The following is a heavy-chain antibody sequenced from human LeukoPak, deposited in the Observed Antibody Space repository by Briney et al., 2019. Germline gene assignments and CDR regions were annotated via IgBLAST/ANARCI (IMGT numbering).Heavy chain of an antibody. CDR1: GGSISSGSYY. CDR3: ARDIVDGSGSYRDY. Sequence: SETLSLTCTVSGGSISSGSYYWSWIRQPAGKGLEWIGRIYTSGSTNYNPSLKSRVTIPVDTSKNQFSLKLSSVTAADTAVYYCARDIVDGSGSYRDYWGQGTLVTVSS. V-gene: IGHV4-61*02. D-gene: IGHD3-10*01. J-gene: IGHJ4*02. CDR2: IYTSGST.